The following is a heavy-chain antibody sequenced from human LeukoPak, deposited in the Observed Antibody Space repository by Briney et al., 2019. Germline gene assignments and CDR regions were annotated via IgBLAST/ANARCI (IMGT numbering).Heavy chain of an antibody. J-gene: IGHJ4*02. CDR3: AREGYYYDSSGYYRPFDY. CDR1: GFTFSTYS. D-gene: IGHD3-22*01. V-gene: IGHV3-21*01. CDR2: ISTSSSYI. Sequence: PGGSLRLSCAASGFTFSTYSMNWVRQAPGKGLEWVSSISTSSSYIYYADSVKGRFTISRDNAKNSLYLQMNSLRSEDTAVYYCAREGYYYDSSGYYRPFDYWGQGTLVTVSS.